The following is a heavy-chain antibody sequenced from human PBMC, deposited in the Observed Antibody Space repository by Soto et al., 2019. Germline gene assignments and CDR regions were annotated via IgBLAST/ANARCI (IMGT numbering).Heavy chain of an antibody. Sequence: GSLRLSCAASGFTFSSYAMSWVRQAPGKGLEWVSAISGSGGSTYYADSVKGRFTISRDNSKNTLYLQMNSLRAEDTAVYYCAKATSRIAVAGTTYYYYGMDVWGQWTTVTVS. J-gene: IGHJ6*02. V-gene: IGHV3-23*01. CDR3: AKATSRIAVAGTTYYYYGMDV. CDR1: GFTFSSYA. CDR2: ISGSGGST. D-gene: IGHD6-19*01.